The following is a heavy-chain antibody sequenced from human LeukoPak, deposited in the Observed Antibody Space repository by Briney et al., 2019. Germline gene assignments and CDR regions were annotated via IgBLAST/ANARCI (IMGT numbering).Heavy chain of an antibody. J-gene: IGHJ6*04. V-gene: IGHV1-2*04. CDR1: GYTFTGYY. Sequence: ASVKVSCKASGYTFTGYYMHWVRQAPGQGLEWMGWINPNSGGTNYAQKFQGWVTMTRDTSISTAYMELSRLRSDDTAVYYCARERAHRLVSGYDPYYYAMDVWGKGTTVTVSS. D-gene: IGHD5-12*01. CDR2: INPNSGGT. CDR3: ARERAHRLVSGYDPYYYAMDV.